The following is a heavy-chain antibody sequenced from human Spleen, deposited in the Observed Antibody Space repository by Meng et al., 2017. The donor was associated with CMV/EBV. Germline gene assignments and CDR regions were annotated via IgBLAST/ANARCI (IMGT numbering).Heavy chain of an antibody. D-gene: IGHD4-11*01. CDR2: MNPNSGNT. Sequence: ASVKVSCKASGYTFTSYDINWVRQATGQGLEWMGWMNPNSGNTGYAQKFQGRVTMTRDTSISTAYMELSRLRSDDTAVYYCARFLTTVNNWFDPWGQGTLVTVSS. CDR3: ARFLTTVNNWFDP. J-gene: IGHJ5*02. V-gene: IGHV1-8*01. CDR1: GYTFTSYD.